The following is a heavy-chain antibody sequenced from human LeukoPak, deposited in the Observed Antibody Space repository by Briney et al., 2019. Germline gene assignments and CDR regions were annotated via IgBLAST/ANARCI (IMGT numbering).Heavy chain of an antibody. CDR1: GDSISSGDYY. CDR3: ATSMITFGGVIGSFDY. Sequence: PSETLSLTCTVSGDSISSGDYYWSWIRQPPGKGLEWIGSIYYSGSTYYNPSLKSRVTISVDTSKNQFSLKLSSVTAADTAVYYCATSMITFGGVIGSFDYWGQGTLVTVSS. V-gene: IGHV4-39*07. D-gene: IGHD3-16*02. CDR2: IYYSGST. J-gene: IGHJ4*02.